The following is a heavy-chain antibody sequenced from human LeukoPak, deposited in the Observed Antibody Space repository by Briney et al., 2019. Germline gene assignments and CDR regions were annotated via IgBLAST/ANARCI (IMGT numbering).Heavy chain of an antibody. CDR1: GFTLSSYS. CDR3: ARDVHSDYDYYAMDA. Sequence: PGGSLRLSCAASGFTLSSYSVNWVRRAPGKGLGWVSSISTTSTYIYYADSVKGRFTISRDNAKSSLYLQMNSLRAEDTAVYYCARDVHSDYDYYAMDAWGQGTTVTVSS. CDR2: ISTTSTYI. J-gene: IGHJ6*02. V-gene: IGHV3-21*01. D-gene: IGHD4-11*01.